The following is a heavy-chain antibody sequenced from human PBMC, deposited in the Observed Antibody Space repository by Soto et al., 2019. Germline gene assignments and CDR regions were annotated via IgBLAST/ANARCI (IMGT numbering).Heavy chain of an antibody. V-gene: IGHV3-11*01. CDR1: GFTFSDYY. CDR2: ISNSGRTL. D-gene: IGHD6-6*01. Sequence: QVQLVESGGGLVKPGGSLRLSCAASGFTFSDYYMSWIRQAPGKGLEWVSYISNSGRTLYYADSMEGRLTISRDNAKNSLFLQMNSLRREDTAVYYCARDLVAVSGGVYSSSSGGYFFDFWGQGTLVTVSS. J-gene: IGHJ4*02. CDR3: ARDLVAVSGGVYSSSSGGYFFDF.